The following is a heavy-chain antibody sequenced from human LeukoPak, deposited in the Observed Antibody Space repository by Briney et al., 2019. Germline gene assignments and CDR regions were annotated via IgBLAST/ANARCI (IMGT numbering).Heavy chain of an antibody. Sequence: VKVSCQASGCTFTGYYMHWVRQARGQGLEWMGWINPNSGGTNNAQKFQGRATMTTDTSVSTGYMELSRLRSDGTAVYYCARRPDLSAYFACGGEGSLLTVSS. V-gene: IGHV1-2*02. CDR2: INPNSGGT. CDR3: ARRPDLSAYFAC. D-gene: IGHD2-15*01. J-gene: IGHJ4*02. CDR1: GCTFTGYY.